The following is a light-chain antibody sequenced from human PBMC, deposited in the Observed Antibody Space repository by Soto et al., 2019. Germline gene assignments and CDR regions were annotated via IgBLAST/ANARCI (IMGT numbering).Light chain of an antibody. CDR1: SSDVGSYNR. CDR3: SSFTSSSTYV. CDR2: EVS. V-gene: IGLV2-18*02. Sequence: QSVLTQPPSVSGSPGQSVAISCTGTSSDVGSYNRVAWYQQPPGTAPKLVIYEVSNRPSGVPDRFSGSKSGNTASLTISGLQDEDEADYYCSSFTSSSTYVFGPGTKLTVL. J-gene: IGLJ1*01.